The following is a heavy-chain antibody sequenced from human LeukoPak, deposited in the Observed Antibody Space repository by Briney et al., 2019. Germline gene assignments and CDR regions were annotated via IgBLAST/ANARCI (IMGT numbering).Heavy chain of an antibody. Sequence: GSLRLSCAASGFTFSSYSMNWVRQAPGKGLEWIGEINHSGSTNYNPSLKSRVTISVDTSKNQFSLKLSSVTAADTAVYYCARRRYYDYVWGSYRGYYFDYWAREPWSPSPQ. D-gene: IGHD3-16*02. CDR1: GFTFSSYS. V-gene: IGHV4-34*01. CDR2: INHSGST. CDR3: ARRRYYDYVWGSYRGYYFDY. J-gene: IGHJ4*02.